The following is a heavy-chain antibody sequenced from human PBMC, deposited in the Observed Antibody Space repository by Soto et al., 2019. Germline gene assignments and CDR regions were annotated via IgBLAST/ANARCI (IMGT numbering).Heavy chain of an antibody. J-gene: IGHJ5*01. Sequence: QVQLQESGPGLVRPSETLSLTCTVSGASLTSGSYHWSWVRQPPGKGLEWIAYIYRSGSTNYNPSLKSRATISVDTSKNQFSLRLTSVTPADTAMYYCARWKYSYADLPGDWFDSWGQGTLVTVSS. CDR2: IYRSGST. D-gene: IGHD3-16*01. V-gene: IGHV4-61*01. CDR3: ARWKYSYADLPGDWFDS. CDR1: GASLTSGSYH.